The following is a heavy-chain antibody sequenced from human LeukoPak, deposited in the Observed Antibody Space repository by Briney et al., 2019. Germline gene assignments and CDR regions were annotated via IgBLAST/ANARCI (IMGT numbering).Heavy chain of an antibody. V-gene: IGHV3-23*01. CDR2: ISGSGGST. Sequence: GGSLRLSCAASGFTFSSYAMSWVRQAPGKGLEWVSAISGSGGSTYYADSVKGRFTISRDNAKNSLYLQMNSLRAEDTAVYYCASNPYRYSGSPFAFDIWGQGTMVTVSS. CDR1: GFTFSSYA. D-gene: IGHD1-26*01. J-gene: IGHJ3*02. CDR3: ASNPYRYSGSPFAFDI.